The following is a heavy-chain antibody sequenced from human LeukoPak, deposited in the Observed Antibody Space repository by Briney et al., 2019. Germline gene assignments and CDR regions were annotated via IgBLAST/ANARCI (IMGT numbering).Heavy chain of an antibody. CDR2: INPNSGGT. D-gene: IGHD2-2*01. Sequence: ASVKVSCKASGYTFTGYYMHWVRQAPGQGLEWMGWINPNSGGTNYAQKFQGRVTMTRDTSISTAYMELSRLRSDDTAVYYCAREAVVPAAISEWFDPWSQGTLVTVSS. V-gene: IGHV1-2*02. CDR3: AREAVVPAAISEWFDP. CDR1: GYTFTGYY. J-gene: IGHJ5*02.